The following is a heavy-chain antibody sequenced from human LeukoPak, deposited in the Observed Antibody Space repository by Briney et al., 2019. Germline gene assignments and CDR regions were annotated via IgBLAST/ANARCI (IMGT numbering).Heavy chain of an antibody. D-gene: IGHD1-26*01. V-gene: IGHV3-7*05. Sequence: PGGSLRLSCAASGFTFSTYWMSWVRQAPGKGLEWVANIKQDGSEKYYVDSVKGRFTISRDNAKNSLYLQTNSLRAEDTAVYYCAILFATPYYFDYWGQGTLVTVSS. CDR1: GFTFSTYW. J-gene: IGHJ4*02. CDR3: AILFATPYYFDY. CDR2: IKQDGSEK.